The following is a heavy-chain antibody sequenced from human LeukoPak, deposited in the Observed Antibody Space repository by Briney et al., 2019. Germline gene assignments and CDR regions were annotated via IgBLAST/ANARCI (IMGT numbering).Heavy chain of an antibody. D-gene: IGHD3-10*01. V-gene: IGHV3-7*01. Sequence: GGSLRLSCAASGFTFSSYWMSWVRQAPGKGLEWVANIKQDGSEKYYVDSVKGRFTISRDNAKNSLYLQMNSLRAEDTAVYYCARDLLRITMVRGVIGWFDPWGQGTLVTVSS. CDR1: GFTFSSYW. CDR3: ARDLLRITMVRGVIGWFDP. J-gene: IGHJ5*02. CDR2: IKQDGSEK.